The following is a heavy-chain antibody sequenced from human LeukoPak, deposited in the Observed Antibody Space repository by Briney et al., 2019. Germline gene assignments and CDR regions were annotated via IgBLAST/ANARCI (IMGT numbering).Heavy chain of an antibody. CDR2: MNPNSGNT. Sequence: ASVKVSCKASGYTFTSYDINWVRQATGQGLEWMGWMNPNSGNTGYAQKFQGRVTMTRNTSISTAYMELSSLRSEDTAVYYCARGRTGRYCSGGSCPGLLSDYWGQGTLVTVSS. D-gene: IGHD2-15*01. J-gene: IGHJ4*02. V-gene: IGHV1-8*01. CDR3: ARGRTGRYCSGGSCPGLLSDY. CDR1: GYTFTSYD.